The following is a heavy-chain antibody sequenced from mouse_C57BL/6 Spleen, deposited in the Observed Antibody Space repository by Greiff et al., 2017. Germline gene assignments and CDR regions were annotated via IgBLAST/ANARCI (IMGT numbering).Heavy chain of an antibody. D-gene: IGHD2-4*01. V-gene: IGHV1-64*01. CDR3: ARAPLYYDYSAWFAY. J-gene: IGHJ3*01. CDR1: GYTFTSYW. Sequence: VQLQQPGAELVKPGASVKLSCKASGYTFTSYWMHWVKQRPGQGLEWIGMIHPNSGSTNYNEKFKSKATLTVDKSSSTAYMQLSSLTSEDSAVYYCARAPLYYDYSAWFAYWGQGTLVTVSA. CDR2: IHPNSGST.